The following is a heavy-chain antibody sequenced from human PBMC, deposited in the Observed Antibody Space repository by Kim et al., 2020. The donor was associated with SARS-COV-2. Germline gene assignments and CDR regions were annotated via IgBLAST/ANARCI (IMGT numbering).Heavy chain of an antibody. CDR1: GFTFSSYA. J-gene: IGHJ6*02. Sequence: GGSLRLSCAASGFTFSSYAMSWVRQAPEKGPEWVSSVSGSGSGTYYADSVKGRFTISRDNSKNTLYLQMNSLRADDTAVYYCARTVVMDVWGQGTTVTVS. CDR3: ARTVVMDV. V-gene: IGHV3-23*01. CDR2: VSGSGSGT. D-gene: IGHD4-4*01.